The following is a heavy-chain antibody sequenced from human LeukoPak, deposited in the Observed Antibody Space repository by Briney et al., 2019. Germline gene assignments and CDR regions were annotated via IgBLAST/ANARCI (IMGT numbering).Heavy chain of an antibody. D-gene: IGHD4-17*01. CDR1: GGSISSYY. Sequence: SETLSLTCTVSGGSISSYYWSWIRQPPGKGLEWIGEINHSGSTNYNPSLKSRVTISVDTSKNQFSLKLSSVTAADTAVYYCARGRTTVTTGGDKRLLDYWGQGTLVTVSS. CDR2: INHSGST. V-gene: IGHV4-34*01. CDR3: ARGRTTVTTGGDKRLLDY. J-gene: IGHJ4*02.